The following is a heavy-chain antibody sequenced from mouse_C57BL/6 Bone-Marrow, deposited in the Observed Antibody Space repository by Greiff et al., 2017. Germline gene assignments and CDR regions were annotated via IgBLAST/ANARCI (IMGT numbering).Heavy chain of an antibody. CDR3: ARYYDGYYPLFDY. J-gene: IGHJ2*01. CDR2: IHPNSGST. V-gene: IGHV1-64*01. Sequence: QVQLQQPGAELVKPGASVKLSCKASGYTFTSYWMHWVKQRPGQGLEWIGMIHPNSGSTNYNEKFKSKATLTVDKSSSTAYMQLSSLTSEDSAVYYCARYYDGYYPLFDYWGQGTTLTVSS. CDR1: GYTFTSYW. D-gene: IGHD2-3*01.